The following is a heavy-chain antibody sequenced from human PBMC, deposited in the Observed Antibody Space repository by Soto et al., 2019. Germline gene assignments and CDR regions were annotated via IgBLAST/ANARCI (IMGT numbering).Heavy chain of an antibody. CDR3: AMLDYGDYYRIFDY. CDR2: ISAYNGNT. Sequence: ASVKVSCKASGYTFTSYGISWVRQAPGQGLEWMGWISAYNGNTNYAQKLQGRVTMTTDTSTSAAYMELRSLRSDDTAVYYCAMLDYGDYYRIFDYCGQGTLVTVSS. J-gene: IGHJ4*02. CDR1: GYTFTSYG. D-gene: IGHD4-17*01. V-gene: IGHV1-18*04.